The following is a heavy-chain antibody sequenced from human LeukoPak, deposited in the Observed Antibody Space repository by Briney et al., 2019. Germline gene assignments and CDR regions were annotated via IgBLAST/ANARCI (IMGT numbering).Heavy chain of an antibody. Sequence: GSLRLSFAASGFTFDDYAMHWVRQAPGKGLEWVSLISGDGGSTYYADSVKGRFTISRDNSKNSLYLQMNSLRTEDTALYYCAKDIDGSGITTNYYYYGMDVWGQGTTVTVSS. CDR1: GFTFDDYA. CDR3: AKDIDGSGITTNYYYYGMDV. D-gene: IGHD3-10*01. V-gene: IGHV3-43*02. J-gene: IGHJ6*02. CDR2: ISGDGGST.